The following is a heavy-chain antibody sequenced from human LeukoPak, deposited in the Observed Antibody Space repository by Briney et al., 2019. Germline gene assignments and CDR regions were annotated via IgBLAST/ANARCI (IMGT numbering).Heavy chain of an antibody. CDR1: SASISSSPYY. CDR2: IYHSGST. CDR3: ARDCGGDCLGYFDY. V-gene: IGHV4-39*07. D-gene: IGHD2-21*02. J-gene: IGHJ4*02. Sequence: SETLSLTCTVSSASISSSPYYWGWIRQPPGKGLEWIGSIYHSGSTYYNPSLKSRVTISVDTSKNQFSLKLSSVTAADTAVYYCARDCGGDCLGYFDYWGQGTLVTVSS.